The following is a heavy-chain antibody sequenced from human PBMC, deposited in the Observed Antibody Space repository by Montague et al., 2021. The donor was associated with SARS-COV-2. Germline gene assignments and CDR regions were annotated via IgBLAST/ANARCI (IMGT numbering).Heavy chain of an antibody. J-gene: IGHJ5*02. CDR3: AHRRTTLTNTWFDP. CDR1: GFSLSTSGVG. D-gene: IGHD2/OR15-2a*01. V-gene: IGHV2-5*02. Sequence: PALVKSTQTLTLTCTFSGFSLSTSGVGVGWIRQPPGKALEWLALIYWDDDNRYSPSLKSRLTITKDTSKNQVVLTMTNMDPVDTATYYRAHRRTTLTNTWFDPWGQGTLVTVSS. CDR2: IYWDDDN.